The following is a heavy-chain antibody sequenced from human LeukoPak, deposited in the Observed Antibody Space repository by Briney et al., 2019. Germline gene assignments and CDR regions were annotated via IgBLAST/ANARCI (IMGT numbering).Heavy chain of an antibody. Sequence: ASVKVSCKASGYTFTSYGISWVRQAPGQGLEWMGWISAYNGNTNYAQKLQGRVTMTTDTSTSTAYMELRSLRSDDTAVYYCARIISYSSSWYRGWFDPWGQGTLVTVSS. D-gene: IGHD6-13*01. J-gene: IGHJ5*02. CDR1: GYTFTSYG. V-gene: IGHV1-18*01. CDR3: ARIISYSSSWYRGWFDP. CDR2: ISAYNGNT.